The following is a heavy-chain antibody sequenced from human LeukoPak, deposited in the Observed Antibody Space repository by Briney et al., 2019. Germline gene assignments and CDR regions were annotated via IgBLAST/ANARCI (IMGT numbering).Heavy chain of an antibody. CDR2: ISSSSKYI. J-gene: IGHJ4*02. CDR1: GFTLSIYS. V-gene: IGHV3-21*01. CDR3: ARESNYYYDSSGFDY. D-gene: IGHD3-22*01. Sequence: GGSLRLSCAPSGFTLSIYSMNWVRQAPGKGREWVSSISSSSKYIYYADSVKGRFTISRDNAKNSLYLQMNSLRAEDTAIYYCARESNYYYDSSGFDYWGQGTLVTVSS.